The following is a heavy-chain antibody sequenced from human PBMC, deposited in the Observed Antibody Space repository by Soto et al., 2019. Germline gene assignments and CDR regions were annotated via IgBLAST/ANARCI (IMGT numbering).Heavy chain of an antibody. D-gene: IGHD6-6*01. CDR3: ARGRGAARAYYFDY. Sequence: PSETLSLTCAVYGGSFSGYDWSWIRQPPGKGLEWIGEINHSGSTNYNPSLKSRVTISVDTSKNQFSLKLSSVTAADTAVYYCARGRGAARAYYFDYRGQGTLVTVSS. J-gene: IGHJ4*02. CDR2: INHSGST. V-gene: IGHV4-34*01. CDR1: GGSFSGYD.